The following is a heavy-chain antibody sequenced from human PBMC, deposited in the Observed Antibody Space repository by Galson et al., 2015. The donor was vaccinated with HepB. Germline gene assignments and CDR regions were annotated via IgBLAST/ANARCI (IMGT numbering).Heavy chain of an antibody. D-gene: IGHD5-24*01. J-gene: IGHJ4*02. V-gene: IGHV3-23*01. Sequence: SLRLSCAASGFNFRNYAMSWVRQAPGKGLEWVSGIGGAGGSTYYADSVKGRFTISRDNSKNTLHLQMNSLRAEDTAVYYCAKDFTSTGYYFDYWGQGTLVTLSS. CDR1: GFNFRNYA. CDR3: AKDFTSTGYYFDY. CDR2: IGGAGGST.